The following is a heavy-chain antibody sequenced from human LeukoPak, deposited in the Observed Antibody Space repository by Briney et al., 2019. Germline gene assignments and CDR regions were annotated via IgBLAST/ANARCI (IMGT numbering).Heavy chain of an antibody. D-gene: IGHD3-3*01. CDR2: IYTSGST. J-gene: IGHJ4*02. V-gene: IGHV4-4*07. CDR1: GGSISSYY. Sequence: SETLSLTCTVSGGSISSYYWSWIRQPAGKGLEWIGRIYTSGSTNYNPSLKSRVTMSVDTSKNQFSLKLSSVTAADTAVYYCARDPVSGYDFWSGRYYFDYWGQGTLVTVSS. CDR3: ARDPVSGYDFWSGRYYFDY.